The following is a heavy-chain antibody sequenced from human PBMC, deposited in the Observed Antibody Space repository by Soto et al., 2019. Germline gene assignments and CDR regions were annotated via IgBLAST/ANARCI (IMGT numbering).Heavy chain of an antibody. CDR3: ASGILGYCSGGSCNTLWYYYYGMDV. CDR2: INAGNGNT. CDR1: GYTFTSYA. V-gene: IGHV1-3*01. D-gene: IGHD2-15*01. Sequence: QVQLVQSGAEVKKPGASVKVSCKASGYTFTSYAMHWVHQAPGQRLEWMGWINAGNGNTKYSQKFQGRVTITRDTSASTAYMELSSLRSEDTAVYYCASGILGYCSGGSCNTLWYYYYGMDVWGQGTTVTVSS. J-gene: IGHJ6*02.